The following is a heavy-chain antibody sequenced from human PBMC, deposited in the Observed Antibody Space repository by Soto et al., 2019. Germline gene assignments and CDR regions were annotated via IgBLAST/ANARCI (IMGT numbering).Heavy chain of an antibody. CDR3: ARRNFGVLTDY. V-gene: IGHV3-7*03. J-gene: IGHJ4*02. CDR1: GFNFRDFW. D-gene: IGHD3-3*01. CDR2: IKQDGSER. Sequence: PGGSLRLSCAVSGFNFRDFWMSWVRQAPGKGLEWVANIKQDGSERYYADSVKGRFTVSRDNTKNSLYLQMNSLRAEDTAMYYCARRNFGVLTDYWGPGTLVTVSS.